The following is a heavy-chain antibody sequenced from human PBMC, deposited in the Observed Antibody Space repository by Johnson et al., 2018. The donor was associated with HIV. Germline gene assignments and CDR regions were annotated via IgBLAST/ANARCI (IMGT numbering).Heavy chain of an antibody. D-gene: IGHD3-3*01. CDR3: ARVNYDFWSGQGPFDI. V-gene: IGHV3-53*01. CDR1: GFTVSSNY. Sequence: VQLVESGGGLIQPGGSLRLSCAASGFTVSSNYMSWVRQAPGKGLEWVSVIYSGVSTYYADSVKGRFTISRDNSKNTLYLQINSLRAEDTAVYYCARVNYDFWSGQGPFDIWGQGTMVTVSS. CDR2: IYSGVST. J-gene: IGHJ3*02.